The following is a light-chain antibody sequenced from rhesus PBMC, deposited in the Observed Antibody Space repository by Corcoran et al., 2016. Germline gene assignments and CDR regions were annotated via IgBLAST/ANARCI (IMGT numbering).Light chain of an antibody. CDR1: QGISSF. CDR2: DAS. V-gene: IGKV1-28*02. Sequence: DIQMTQSPSSLSASVGDSVTITCRASQGISSFLNWFPPQPGKAPKLLIYDASSLESGVPSRFSGSGAGTDFTLTISSLQPEDFAAYYCLQYNSYPFSFGQGTKVEIK. J-gene: IGKJ2*01. CDR3: LQYNSYPFS.